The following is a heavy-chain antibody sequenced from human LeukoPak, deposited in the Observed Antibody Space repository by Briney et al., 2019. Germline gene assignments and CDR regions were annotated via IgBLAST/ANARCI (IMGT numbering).Heavy chain of an antibody. CDR1: GFTFSSYW. J-gene: IGHJ3*01. CDR3: ARDGYRTSQGAFDL. Sequence: GGSLRLSCAASGFTFSSYWMHWVRQAPGKGLVWISRINTDGSNTRYEDTVKGRFTISRDNAKNTLYLQMNSLRAEDTAVYYCARDGYRTSQGAFDLWGQATMVTVSS. V-gene: IGHV3-74*01. D-gene: IGHD5-12*01. CDR2: INTDGSNT.